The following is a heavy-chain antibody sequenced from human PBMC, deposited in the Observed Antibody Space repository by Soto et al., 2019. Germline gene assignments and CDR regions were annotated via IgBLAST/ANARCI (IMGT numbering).Heavy chain of an antibody. CDR2: IYYSGST. D-gene: IGHD3-3*01. CDR1: GGSISSSSYY. V-gene: IGHV4-39*01. CDR3: AGGRITIFGVEEFYYGMDV. Sequence: SETLSLTCTVSGGSISSSSYYWGWIRQPPGKGLEWIGSIYYSGSTYYNPSLKSRVTISVDTSKNQFSLKLSSVTAADTAVYYCAGGRITIFGVEEFYYGMDVWGQRTTVTVSS. J-gene: IGHJ6*02.